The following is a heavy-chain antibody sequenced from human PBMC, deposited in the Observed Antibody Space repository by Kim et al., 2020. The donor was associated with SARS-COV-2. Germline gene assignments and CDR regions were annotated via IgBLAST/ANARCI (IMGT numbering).Heavy chain of an antibody. CDR3: TRATTGTIPWFEP. J-gene: IGHJ5*02. D-gene: IGHD1-7*01. V-gene: IGHV3-73*01. Sequence: GGSLRLSCAASGFTFSGSSMHWVRQASGKGLEWVGRIRSQAFSYVTAYGASVEGRFTSSRDDSKSTAYLQMNSLKAEDTAVYYCTRATTGTIPWFEPWGQGTLVTVSS. CDR2: IRSQAFSYVT. CDR1: GFTFSGSS.